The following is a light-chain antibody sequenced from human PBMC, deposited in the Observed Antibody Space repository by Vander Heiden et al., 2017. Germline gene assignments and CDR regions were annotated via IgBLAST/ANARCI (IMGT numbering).Light chain of an antibody. CDR3: QSYDSSLSVYVV. J-gene: IGLJ2*01. V-gene: IGLV1-40*01. Sequence: QSVLTQPPSVSGAPGQKVTISCTGSSSNIGAGYDVHWYQQLPGTAPNLLIYGNSHRPSGVPDRFSGSKSGTSASLAITGLQAEDEADYYCQSYDSSLSVYVVFGGGTKLTVL. CDR2: GNS. CDR1: SSNIGAGYD.